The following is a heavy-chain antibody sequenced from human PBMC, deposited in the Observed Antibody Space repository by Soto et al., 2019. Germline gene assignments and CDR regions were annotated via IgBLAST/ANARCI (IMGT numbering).Heavy chain of an antibody. CDR3: ARVPLQGRIDY. D-gene: IGHD4-4*01. Sequence: PSETLSLTCAVSGYSISSGYYWGWIRQPPGKGLEWIGSIYHSGSTYYNPSLKSRVTISVDTSKNQFSLKLSSVTAADTAVYYCARVPLQGRIDYWGQGTLVTVSS. CDR2: IYHSGST. J-gene: IGHJ4*02. CDR1: GYSISSGYY. V-gene: IGHV4-38-2*01.